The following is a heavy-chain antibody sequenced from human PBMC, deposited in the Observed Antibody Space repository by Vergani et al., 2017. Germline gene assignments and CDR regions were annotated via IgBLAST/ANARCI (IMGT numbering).Heavy chain of an antibody. CDR3: AGRPYYYDSSGYYTYYYYMDV. CDR2: MSSSRSPI. D-gene: IGHD3-22*01. CDR1: GFTFSDYY. V-gene: IGHV3-11*01. Sequence: QVQPVESGGGLVKPGGSLRLSCAASGFTFSDYYMRWIRQAPGKGLEWVSYMSSSRSPIYYADSVTSRFTISSDNAKNSLYLTMNRLSAEDTAVYYCAGRPYYYDSSGYYTYYYYMDVWGKGTTVTVSS. J-gene: IGHJ6*03.